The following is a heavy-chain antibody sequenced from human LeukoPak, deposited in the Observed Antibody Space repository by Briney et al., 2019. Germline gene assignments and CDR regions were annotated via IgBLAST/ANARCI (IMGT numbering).Heavy chain of an antibody. CDR3: ARDRGLIDWFDP. V-gene: IGHV1-18*01. CDR2: VSARDGNT. CDR1: GYTFTNYG. D-gene: IGHD3-16*02. Sequence: ASVKVSCKASGYTFTNYGISWVRQAPGQGLEWMGRVSARDGNTDYAQKFQGRVTMTGDTSTSTASMELRSLTSDDTAVYYCARDRGLIDWFDPWGQGTLVTVSS. J-gene: IGHJ5*02.